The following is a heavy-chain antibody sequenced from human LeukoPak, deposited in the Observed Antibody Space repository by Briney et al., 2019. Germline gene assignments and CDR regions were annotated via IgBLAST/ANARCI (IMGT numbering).Heavy chain of an antibody. J-gene: IGHJ4*02. CDR1: GDSITSKTYY. CDR3: ARHVYDRTTDWENFFDS. V-gene: IGHV4-39*01. D-gene: IGHD3-22*01. CDR2: ISYSGST. Sequence: SQTLSLSSLVSGDSITSKTYYWGWIRQPPGKGLEWVGSISYSGSTYYNPSLKSRLTVAADTCNNHFSLKLTSVTAADTAVYYCARHVYDRTTDWENFFDSWGRG.